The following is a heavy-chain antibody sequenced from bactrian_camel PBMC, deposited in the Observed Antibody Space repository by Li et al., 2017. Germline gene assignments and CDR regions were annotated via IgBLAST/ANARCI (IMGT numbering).Heavy chain of an antibody. D-gene: IGHD4*01. CDR2: IFGDDTT. CDR3: ATDFVRYSDYSGAFFF. J-gene: IGHJ4*01. V-gene: IGHV3S10*01. Sequence: DVQLVESGGGSVQAGGSLRLSCPIFGFNVRRSCMTWFRQAPGKQREGDAAIFGDDTTTYADSVKGRFTISRDNAKNTVYLQMNSLKSEDTALYYCATDFVRYSDYSGAFFFWGQGTQVTVS. CDR1: GFNVRRSC.